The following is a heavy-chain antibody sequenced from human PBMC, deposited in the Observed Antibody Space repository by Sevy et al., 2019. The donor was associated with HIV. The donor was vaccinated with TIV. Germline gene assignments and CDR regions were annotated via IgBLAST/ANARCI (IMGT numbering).Heavy chain of an antibody. V-gene: IGHV3-48*01. CDR3: ARGLYYGGNALDY. J-gene: IGHJ4*02. D-gene: IGHD3-10*01. CDR2: ISSSSSST. Sequence: GGSLRLSCAASGFTFSTYTMNWVRQAPGKGLEWVSYISSSSSSTYYADSVKGRFTISRDNAKNSLYMQMNSLRAEDTAVYYCARGLYYGGNALDYWAQGTLVTVSS. CDR1: GFTFSTYT.